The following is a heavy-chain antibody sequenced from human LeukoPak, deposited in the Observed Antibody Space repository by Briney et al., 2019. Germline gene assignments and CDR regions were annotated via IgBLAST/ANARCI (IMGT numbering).Heavy chain of an antibody. CDR1: GFTFSNYW. J-gene: IGHJ6*02. V-gene: IGHV3-74*01. Sequence: GGSLRLSCAGSGFTFSNYWMYWVRQAPGKGLVWVSHVDAHGGSRTYADSVKGRFTISRDNDKKTMYLQMSSLRAEDTAVYYCVRGPSFYYYYYDMDVWGQGTTVTVSS. D-gene: IGHD6-6*01. CDR2: VDAHGGSR. CDR3: VRGPSFYYYYYDMDV.